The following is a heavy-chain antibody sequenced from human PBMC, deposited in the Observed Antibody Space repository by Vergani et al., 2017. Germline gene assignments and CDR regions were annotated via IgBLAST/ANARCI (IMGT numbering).Heavy chain of an antibody. V-gene: IGHV3-33*01. Sequence: QVQLVESGGGVVQPGRSLRLSCTASSFKLEDYGMHWVRQAPGKGLEWVSMTWYEGNNNYYSDSVKGRFTISKDISKNTLYLQMNRLRGEDTAVYYCARETRYTPSSLEYWGQGNLVTVSS. CDR3: ARETRYTPSSLEY. D-gene: IGHD1-14*01. CDR1: SFKLEDYG. J-gene: IGHJ4*02. CDR2: TWYEGNNN.